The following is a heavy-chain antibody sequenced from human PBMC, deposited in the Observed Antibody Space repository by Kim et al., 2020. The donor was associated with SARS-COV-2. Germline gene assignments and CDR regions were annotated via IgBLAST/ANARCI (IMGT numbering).Heavy chain of an antibody. CDR3: ARALVGAAGP. V-gene: IGHV3-53*01. D-gene: IGHD6-13*01. J-gene: IGHJ5*02. CDR2: GST. Sequence: GSTYYADSVKDRFTISRDNSKNTLYLQMNSRRAEDTAVYYCARALVGAAGPWGQGTLVTVSS.